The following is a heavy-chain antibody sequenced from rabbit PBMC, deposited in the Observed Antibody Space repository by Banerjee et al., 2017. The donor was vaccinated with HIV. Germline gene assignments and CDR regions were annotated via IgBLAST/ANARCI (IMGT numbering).Heavy chain of an antibody. CDR3: ARDLAGVIGWNFNL. Sequence: QEQLEESGGDLVKPEGSLTLTCTASGFSFSSKYVMCWVRQAPGKGLEWIACIYAGSIGTTYYASWAKGPFTISKTSSTTVTLQMTSLTAADTATYFCARDLAGVIGWNFNLWGPGTLVTVS. D-gene: IGHD4-1*01. CDR2: IYAGSIGTT. CDR1: GFSFSSKYV. V-gene: IGHV1S45*01. J-gene: IGHJ4*01.